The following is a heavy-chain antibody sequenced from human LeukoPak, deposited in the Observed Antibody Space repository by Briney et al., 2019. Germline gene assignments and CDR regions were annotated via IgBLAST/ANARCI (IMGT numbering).Heavy chain of an antibody. CDR1: GASITHYY. Sequence: PSETLSLTCTVSGASITHYYWTWIRQPPGRGLECIGYIFYTENANYNPSLKSRVTMSVDTSKNQFSLKLSSVTAADTAVYYCARGGVGSYYFDYWGQGTLVTVSS. V-gene: IGHV4-59*12. CDR3: ARGGVGSYYFDY. J-gene: IGHJ4*02. CDR2: IFYTENA. D-gene: IGHD1-26*01.